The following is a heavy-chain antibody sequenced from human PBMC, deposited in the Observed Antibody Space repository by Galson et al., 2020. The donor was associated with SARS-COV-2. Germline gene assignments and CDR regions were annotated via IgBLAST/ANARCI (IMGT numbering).Heavy chain of an antibody. V-gene: IGHV3-48*03. CDR2: ISGSDYTI. CDR3: ARGATSSGWYLPDAFDI. Sequence: GGSLRLSCAASGFTFSSYEMNWVRQAPGTGLEWVSYISGSDYTIYYADSVKGRFTISRDNAKNSLYLQMNSLRAEDTAVYYCARGATSSGWYLPDAFDIWGQGTMVTVSS. D-gene: IGHD6-19*01. J-gene: IGHJ3*02. CDR1: GFTFSSYE.